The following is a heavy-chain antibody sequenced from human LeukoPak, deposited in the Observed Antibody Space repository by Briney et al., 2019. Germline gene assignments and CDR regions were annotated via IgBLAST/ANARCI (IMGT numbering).Heavy chain of an antibody. V-gene: IGHV1-2*02. D-gene: IGHD5-18*01. J-gene: IGHJ4*02. CDR2: INPNSGGT. CDR1: GYTFTGYY. Sequence: ASVKVSCKASGYTFTGYYMHWVRQAPGQGLEWMGWINPNSGGTNYAQKFQGRVTMTRDTSISTAYMELSRLRSDDTAVYYCARARGIQLWLRPFDYWGQGTLVTVSS. CDR3: ARARGIQLWLRPFDY.